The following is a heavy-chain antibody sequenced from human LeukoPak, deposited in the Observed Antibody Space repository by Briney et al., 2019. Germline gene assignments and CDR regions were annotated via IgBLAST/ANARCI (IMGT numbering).Heavy chain of an antibody. CDR1: GFTFDNFA. CDR3: ARELFDFDY. D-gene: IGHD3-10*01. J-gene: IGHJ4*02. V-gene: IGHV3-23*01. CDR2: ITGSGGST. Sequence: PGGSQRLSCAPSGFTFDNFAMTWVRQAPGKGLEWVSEITGSGGSTYYADSVKGRFTISRDNSKNTLYLQMNSLRAEDTAIYYCARELFDFDYWGQGTLVTVSS.